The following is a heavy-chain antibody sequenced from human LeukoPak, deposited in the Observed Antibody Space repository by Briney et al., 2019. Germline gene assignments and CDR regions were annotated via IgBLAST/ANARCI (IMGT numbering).Heavy chain of an antibody. J-gene: IGHJ4*02. CDR2: MNPNTGDT. CDR3: TRGSLSGSSRDY. D-gene: IGHD1-26*01. Sequence: ASVKVSCKASGYTFTGYDINWVRQATGQGLEWMGWMNPNTGDTGYAQKFQGRVTMTRNTSIDTAYMELSGLRSEDAAVYYCTRGSLSGSSRDYWGQGTLVTVSS. V-gene: IGHV1-8*01. CDR1: GYTFTGYD.